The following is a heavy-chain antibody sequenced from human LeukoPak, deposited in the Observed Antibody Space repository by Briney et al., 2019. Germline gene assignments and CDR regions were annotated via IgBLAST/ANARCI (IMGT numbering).Heavy chain of an antibody. Sequence: GGSLRLSCAASGFTFSDYGIHWVRQAPGKGLEWVAFIRYDGSNKYYADSVKGRLTISRDNSKNTLYLQMNSLRAEDTAVYYCAKDRSGSYSQGLDYWGQGTLVTVSS. D-gene: IGHD1-26*01. CDR2: IRYDGSNK. CDR1: GFTFSDYG. CDR3: AKDRSGSYSQGLDY. V-gene: IGHV3-30*02. J-gene: IGHJ4*02.